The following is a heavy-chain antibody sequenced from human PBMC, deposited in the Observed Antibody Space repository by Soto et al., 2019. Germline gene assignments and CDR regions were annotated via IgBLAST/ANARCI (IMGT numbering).Heavy chain of an antibody. CDR2: VGGSGGT. D-gene: IGHD2-15*01. J-gene: IGHJ6*02. V-gene: IGHV3-23*01. Sequence: ELQLLESGGGLVQPGGSLRLSCVASGFTFSSHVMNWVRQAPGRGLEWVSSVGGSGGTYYADSARGRFTISRDNYKNTVNLQMNSLKAEDTAVYYCTKGWLDGWGQGTTVSVSS. CDR1: GFTFSSHV. CDR3: TKGWLDG.